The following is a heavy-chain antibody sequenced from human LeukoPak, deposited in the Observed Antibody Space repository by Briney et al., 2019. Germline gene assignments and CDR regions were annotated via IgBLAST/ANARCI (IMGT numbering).Heavy chain of an antibody. V-gene: IGHV3-30*18. CDR1: GFTFSSYG. Sequence: GGSLRLSCAASGFTFSSYGMHWVRQAPGKGLEWVAVISYDGSNKYYADSVKGRFTISRDNSKNTLYLQMNSLGAEDTAVYYCAKDLGNYWGQGTLVTVSS. J-gene: IGHJ4*02. CDR3: AKDLGNY. CDR2: ISYDGSNK.